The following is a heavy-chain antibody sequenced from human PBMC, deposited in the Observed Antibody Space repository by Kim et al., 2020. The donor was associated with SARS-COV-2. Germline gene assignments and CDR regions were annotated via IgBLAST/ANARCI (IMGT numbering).Heavy chain of an antibody. V-gene: IGHV4-30-2*01. CDR2: IYHSGST. CDR1: GGSISSGGYS. Sequence: SETLSLTCAVSGGSISSGGYSWSWIRQPPGKGLEWIGYIYHSGSTYYNPSLKSRVTISVDRSKNQFSLKLSSVTAADTAVYYCARAAAGTRGAQRGKWYFDLWGRGTLVTVSS. D-gene: IGHD6-13*01. CDR3: ARAAAGTRGAQRGKWYFDL. J-gene: IGHJ2*01.